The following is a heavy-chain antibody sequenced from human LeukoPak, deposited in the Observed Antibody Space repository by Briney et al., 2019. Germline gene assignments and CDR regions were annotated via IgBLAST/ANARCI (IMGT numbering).Heavy chain of an antibody. CDR1: GFTFISYG. J-gene: IGHJ6*02. CDR3: AKEWKGTAMVFWAYYYYYGMDV. D-gene: IGHD5-18*01. Sequence: GGSLRLSCAASGFTFISYGMHWVRQAPGKGLEWVAVISYDGSNKYYADSVKGRFTISRDNSKNTLYLQMNSLRAEDTAVYYCAKEWKGTAMVFWAYYYYYGMDVWGQGTTVTVSS. CDR2: ISYDGSNK. V-gene: IGHV3-30*18.